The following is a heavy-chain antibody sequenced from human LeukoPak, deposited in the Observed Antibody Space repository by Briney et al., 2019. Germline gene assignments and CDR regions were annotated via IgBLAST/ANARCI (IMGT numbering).Heavy chain of an antibody. Sequence: SETLSLTCTVSGGSISGYYWSWIRQPPGKGLEWIAYIYYNGISNYNPSLKSRVIISVDSSKNQFSLKLTSVTAADTAVYYCARNGGSSPWDAFDIWGQGTMVTVSS. CDR1: GGSISGYY. D-gene: IGHD1-26*01. V-gene: IGHV4-59*01. CDR2: IYYNGIS. J-gene: IGHJ3*02. CDR3: ARNGGSSPWDAFDI.